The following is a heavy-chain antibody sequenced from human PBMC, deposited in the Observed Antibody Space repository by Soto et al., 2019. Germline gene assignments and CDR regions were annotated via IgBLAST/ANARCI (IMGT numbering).Heavy chain of an antibody. Sequence: GGSLRLSCAASGFTFSNYGMHWVRQAPGKGLEWVAVIRNDGSNEYYADSVKGPFTISRDNPRHTLYLQMNSLRAEDTAVYYCAKGPAGGDTHRSADYWGQGALVTVSS. CDR1: GFTFSNYG. CDR3: AKGPAGGDTHRSADY. J-gene: IGHJ4*02. CDR2: IRNDGSNE. V-gene: IGHV3-30*18. D-gene: IGHD3-16*01.